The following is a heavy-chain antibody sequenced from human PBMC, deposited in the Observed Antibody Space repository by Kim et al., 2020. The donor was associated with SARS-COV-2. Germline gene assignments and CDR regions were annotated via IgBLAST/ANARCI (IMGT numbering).Heavy chain of an antibody. CDR3: ARGSDYHGLHV. CDR1: GYPFSGFY. Sequence: ASVKVSCKTSGYPFSGFYIHWVRQAPGQGLEWMGWISPNNGATKYAEASQGRVTMTRDTSINTAYLELSRVKSDDTAIYFCARGSDYHGLHVWGQGTTVTVSS. J-gene: IGHJ6*02. V-gene: IGHV1-2*02. CDR2: ISPNNGAT.